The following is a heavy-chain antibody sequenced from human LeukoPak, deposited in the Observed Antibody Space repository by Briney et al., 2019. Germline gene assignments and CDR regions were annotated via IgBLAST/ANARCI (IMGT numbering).Heavy chain of an antibody. V-gene: IGHV3-23*01. CDR2: ISTSGESA. CDR3: ARGEGGCSGYEIDY. D-gene: IGHD5-12*01. CDR1: GFTFSSYA. Sequence: GGSLRLSCPVSGFTFSSYAMSWVRQAPGRGLEWVSVISTSGESAYYADSVKGRFTISRDNSKNTLYLQMNSLRAEDTAVYFCARGEGGCSGYEIDYWGQGTLVTVSS. J-gene: IGHJ4*02.